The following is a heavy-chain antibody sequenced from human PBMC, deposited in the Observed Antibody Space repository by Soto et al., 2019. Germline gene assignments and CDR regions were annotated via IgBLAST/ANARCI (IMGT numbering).Heavy chain of an antibody. V-gene: IGHV3-64D*08. CDR2: ISSNGGST. D-gene: IGHD5-12*01. CDR1: GFTFSSYA. CDR3: VKAGYSGYDFLGYYGMDV. Sequence: EVQLVESGGGLVQPGGSLRLSCSASGFTFSSYAMHWVRQAPGKGLEYVSAISSNGGSTYYADSVKGRFTISRDNSKNTLYLQMSSLRAEDTAVYYCVKAGYSGYDFLGYYGMDVWGQGTTVTVSS. J-gene: IGHJ6*02.